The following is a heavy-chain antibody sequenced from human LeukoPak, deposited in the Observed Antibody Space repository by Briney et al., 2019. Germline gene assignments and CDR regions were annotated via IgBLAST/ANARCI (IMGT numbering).Heavy chain of an antibody. CDR2: FNPSDGST. J-gene: IGHJ6*02. CDR3: ARDGDIVVVPAAMSPNYYYYGMDV. CDR1: GYTFTSYY. D-gene: IGHD2-2*01. Sequence: ASVKVSCKASGYTFTSYYMHWVRQAPGQGLEWMGIFNPSDGSTNYAQKFQGRVTMTRDTSTSTVYMELSSLRSEDTAVYYCARDGDIVVVPAAMSPNYYYYGMDVWGQGTTVTVSS. V-gene: IGHV1-46*01.